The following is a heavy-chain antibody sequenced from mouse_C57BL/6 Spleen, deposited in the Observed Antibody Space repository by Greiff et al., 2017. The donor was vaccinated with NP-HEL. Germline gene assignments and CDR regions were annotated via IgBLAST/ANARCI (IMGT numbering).Heavy chain of an antibody. CDR3: ARNYGSYFDY. CDR2: ISSGSSTI. V-gene: IGHV5-17*01. Sequence: VQLKESGGGLVKPGGSLKLSCAASGFTFSDYGMHWVRQAPEKGLEWVAYISSGSSTIYYADTVKGRFTISRDNAKNTLFLQMTSLRSEDTAMYYCARNYGSYFDYWGQGTTLTVSS. CDR1: GFTFSDYG. J-gene: IGHJ2*01. D-gene: IGHD1-1*01.